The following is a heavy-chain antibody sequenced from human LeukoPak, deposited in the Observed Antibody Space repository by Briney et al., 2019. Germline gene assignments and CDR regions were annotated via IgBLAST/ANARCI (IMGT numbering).Heavy chain of an antibody. CDR2: ISSSGNTI. V-gene: IGHV3-11*04. Sequence: GGSLRLSCAASGFTFSDYYMSWIRQAPGKGLEWVSYISSSGNTIYFADSVKGRFTISRDNAKNSLYLQMNSLRAEDTAVYYCAKGDPYYDFWSGYYTRDFDYWGQGTLVTVSS. J-gene: IGHJ4*02. CDR1: GFTFSDYY. CDR3: AKGDPYYDFWSGYYTRDFDY. D-gene: IGHD3-3*01.